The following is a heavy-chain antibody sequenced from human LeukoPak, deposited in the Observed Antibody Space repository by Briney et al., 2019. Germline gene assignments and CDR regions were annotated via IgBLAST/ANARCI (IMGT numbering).Heavy chain of an antibody. CDR2: ISNDGNNK. Sequence: GGSLRLSCAASGFPFSSYGMRWVRQAPGKGLEWVAAISNDGNNKFYADSVKGRFTISRDNPKNTMNLQMNSLRAEDTAVYYCAKDYYDSSGYYLFDYWGQGTLVTVSS. D-gene: IGHD3-22*01. J-gene: IGHJ4*02. V-gene: IGHV3-30*18. CDR3: AKDYYDSSGYYLFDY. CDR1: GFPFSSYG.